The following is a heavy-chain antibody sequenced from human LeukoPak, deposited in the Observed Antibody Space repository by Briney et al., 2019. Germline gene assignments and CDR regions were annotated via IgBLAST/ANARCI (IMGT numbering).Heavy chain of an antibody. V-gene: IGHV3-66*01. Sequence: GGSLRLSCAASGFTVSSNYMSWVRQAPGKGLGWVSVIYSGGSTYYADSVKGRFTISRDNSKSTLYLQMNSLRAEDTAVYYCARDRYYYDSSGFDYWGQGTLVTVSS. D-gene: IGHD3-22*01. CDR2: IYSGGST. J-gene: IGHJ4*02. CDR3: ARDRYYYDSSGFDY. CDR1: GFTVSSNY.